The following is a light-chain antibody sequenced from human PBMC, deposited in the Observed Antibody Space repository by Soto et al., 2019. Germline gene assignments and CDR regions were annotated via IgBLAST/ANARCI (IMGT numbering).Light chain of an antibody. V-gene: IGKV1-9*01. J-gene: IGKJ2*01. CDR1: YDTSSS. CDR3: QQLSHYPYT. Sequence: DSQLTQSPSFLSASVEDRVTISCRASYDTSSSLAWYQQEPGKPPKLLIYDSSTLQTGVPSRFTGSGSGRKFTLTISGLQFGDFATYFCQQLSHYPYTFGQGTKVDIK. CDR2: DSS.